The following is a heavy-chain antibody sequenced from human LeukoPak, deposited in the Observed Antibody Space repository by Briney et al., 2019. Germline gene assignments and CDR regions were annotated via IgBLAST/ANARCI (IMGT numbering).Heavy chain of an antibody. CDR3: ASEPRGSGSYHVYYYYYGMDV. CDR2: IMPILGIA. D-gene: IGHD3-10*01. Sequence: GASVKDSCKASGGTFRSYAISWVRQAPGQGLEWMGRIMPILGIANYAQKLQGRVTITADKSTSTAYMELSSLRSEDTAVYYCASEPRGSGSYHVYYYYYGMDVWGQGTTVTVSS. CDR1: GGTFRSYA. V-gene: IGHV1-69*04. J-gene: IGHJ6*02.